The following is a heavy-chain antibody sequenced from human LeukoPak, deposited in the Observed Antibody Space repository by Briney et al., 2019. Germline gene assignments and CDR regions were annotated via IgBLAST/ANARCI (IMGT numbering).Heavy chain of an antibody. CDR2: IKQDGSEK. CDR1: GFTFSSYW. D-gene: IGHD3-22*01. J-gene: IGHJ4*02. V-gene: IGHV3-7*01. Sequence: GGSLRLSCAASGFTFSSYWMSWVRQAPGKGLEWVANIKQDGSEKYYVDSVKGRFTISRDNAKNSLYLQMNSLRAEDTAVYYCARGPAYYYDSSGYYLDYWGQGTLVTVSS. CDR3: ARGPAYYYDSSGYYLDY.